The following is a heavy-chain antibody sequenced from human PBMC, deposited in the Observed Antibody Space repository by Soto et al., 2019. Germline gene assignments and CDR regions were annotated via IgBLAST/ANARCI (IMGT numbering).Heavy chain of an antibody. CDR2: IYWDDDK. CDR1: GFSLSTSGVG. V-gene: IGHV2-5*02. J-gene: IGHJ4*02. D-gene: IGHD6-13*01. CDR3: AHSRSVYSSSWYQYYFDY. Sequence: QITLKESGPTLVKPTQTLTLTCTFSGFSLSTSGVGVGWIRQPPGKALEWLALIYWDDDKRYSPSLKSRLTITKDTSKNQVVLTMTNMDPVDTATYYCAHSRSVYSSSWYQYYFDYWGQGTLVTVSS.